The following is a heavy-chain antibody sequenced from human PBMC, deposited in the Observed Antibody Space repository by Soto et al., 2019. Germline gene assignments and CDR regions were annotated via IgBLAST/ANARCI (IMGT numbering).Heavy chain of an antibody. CDR1: GGSINTGGYY. CDR3: ARRLDDTPETFFNWFDP. D-gene: IGHD2-15*01. Sequence: QVQLQESGPGLVKPSQTLSLTCTVSGGSINTGGYYWGWIRHLPGEGLEWIGHIFYTGTAYYNPSLRSRVTVSIDTSANQFSLHMYSVTAAVTAMYYCARRLDDTPETFFNWFDPWGQGILVTVSS. J-gene: IGHJ5*02. CDR2: IFYTGTA. V-gene: IGHV4-31*03.